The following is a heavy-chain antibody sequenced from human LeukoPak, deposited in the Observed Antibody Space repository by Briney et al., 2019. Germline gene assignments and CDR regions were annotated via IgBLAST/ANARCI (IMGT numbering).Heavy chain of an antibody. Sequence: SETLSLTCTVSGGSISSYYWSWIRQPAGKGLEWIGRIYTSGSTNYNPSLKSRVTMSVDTSKNQFSLKLSSVTAADTAVYYCARVWELLGIDAFDIWGQGTMVTVSS. V-gene: IGHV4-4*07. CDR1: GGSISSYY. D-gene: IGHD1-26*01. CDR2: IYTSGST. J-gene: IGHJ3*02. CDR3: ARVWELLGIDAFDI.